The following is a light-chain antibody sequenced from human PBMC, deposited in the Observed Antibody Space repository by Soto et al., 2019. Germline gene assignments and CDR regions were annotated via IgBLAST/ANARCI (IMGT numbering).Light chain of an antibody. Sequence: DIQMTQSPSTLSASVGDRVSITCRASQSISRQLAWYQQKPGKAPNLLIYQASNLETGVPSRFTGSGSGTESTLTISCLQPDDLATYHCLQYQSYWTFGQGTKVEVK. V-gene: IGKV1-5*03. CDR2: QAS. J-gene: IGKJ1*01. CDR1: QSISRQ. CDR3: LQYQSYWT.